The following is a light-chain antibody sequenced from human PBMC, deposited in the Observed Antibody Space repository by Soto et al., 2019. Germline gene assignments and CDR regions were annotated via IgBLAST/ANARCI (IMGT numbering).Light chain of an antibody. CDR2: GAS. Sequence: EIVLTQSPGTLSLSPGERATLSCRASQSVSSSYLAWYQQKPGQAPRLLIYGASSRATGIPDRFSGSGSGTDFTLTISRLEPEDFAVYYCQQYGSSLGTFGPGTKV. J-gene: IGKJ3*01. V-gene: IGKV3-20*01. CDR1: QSVSSSY. CDR3: QQYGSSLGT.